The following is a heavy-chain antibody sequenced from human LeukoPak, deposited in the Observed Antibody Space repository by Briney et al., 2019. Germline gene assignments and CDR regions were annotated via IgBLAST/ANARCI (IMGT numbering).Heavy chain of an antibody. CDR2: IYYSGST. D-gene: IGHD6-13*01. CDR3: ARDRRIAAAEYSSYWFDP. CDR1: GGSISSYY. Sequence: SETLSLTCTVSGGSISSYYWSWIRQPPGKGLEWIGYIYYSGSTNYNPSLKSRVTMSVDTSKNQFSLKLSSVTAADTAVYYCARDRRIAAAEYSSYWFDPWGQGTLVTVSS. V-gene: IGHV4-59*12. J-gene: IGHJ5*02.